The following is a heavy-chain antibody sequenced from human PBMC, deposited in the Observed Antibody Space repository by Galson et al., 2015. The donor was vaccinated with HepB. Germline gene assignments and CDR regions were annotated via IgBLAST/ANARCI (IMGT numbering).Heavy chain of an antibody. V-gene: IGHV3-30*18. CDR1: GFTFSSYG. Sequence: SLRLSCAASGFTFSSYGMHWVRQAPGKGLEWVAVISYDGSDKYYADSVKGRFTISRDNSKNTLYLQMNSLRAEDTAVYYCAKDRGPGFPRALGPPLYYFDYWGQGTLVTVSS. CDR2: ISYDGSDK. CDR3: AKDRGPGFPRALGPPLYYFDY. J-gene: IGHJ4*02. D-gene: IGHD3-10*01.